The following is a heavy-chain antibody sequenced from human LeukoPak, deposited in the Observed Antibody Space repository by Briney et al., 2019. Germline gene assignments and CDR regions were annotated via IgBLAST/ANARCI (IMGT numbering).Heavy chain of an antibody. D-gene: IGHD5-18*01. Sequence: PSETLSLTCTVSGGSISSSSYYWGWIRQPPGKGLEWIGSIYYSGSTYYNPSLKSRVTISVDKSKNQFSLKLSSVTAADTAVYYCASGNTAMFNWGQGTLVTVSS. CDR3: ASGNTAMFN. J-gene: IGHJ4*02. V-gene: IGHV4-39*07. CDR1: GGSISSSSYY. CDR2: IYYSGST.